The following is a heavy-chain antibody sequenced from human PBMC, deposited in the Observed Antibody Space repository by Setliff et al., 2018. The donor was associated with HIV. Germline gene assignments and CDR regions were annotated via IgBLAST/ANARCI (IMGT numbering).Heavy chain of an antibody. CDR3: ARVLPYDSTGFLLYYFDN. V-gene: IGHV4-39*01. CDR2: IYYSGTT. J-gene: IGHJ4*02. D-gene: IGHD3-22*01. Sequence: PSETLSLTCTVSGGSISSRNYYWAWIRQPPGKGLEWIGTIYYSGTTHYNPSLNSRVIISVDTSKNQFSLRLSSVTAADTAVYFCARVLPYDSTGFLLYYFDNWGQGTLVTVSS. CDR1: GGSISSRNYY.